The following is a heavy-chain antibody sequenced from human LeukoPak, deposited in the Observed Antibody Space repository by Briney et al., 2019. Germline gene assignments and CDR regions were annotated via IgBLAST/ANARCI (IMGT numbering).Heavy chain of an antibody. D-gene: IGHD3-10*01. V-gene: IGHV1-69*06. CDR2: IIPIFGTA. Sequence: GASVKVSCKASGGTFSSYAISWVRQAPGQGLEWMGGIIPIFGTANYAQKFQGRVTITADKSTSTAYMELSSLRSEDTAVYYCARAGTYPYNWFDPWGQGTLVTVSS. CDR3: ARAGTYPYNWFDP. CDR1: GGTFSSYA. J-gene: IGHJ5*02.